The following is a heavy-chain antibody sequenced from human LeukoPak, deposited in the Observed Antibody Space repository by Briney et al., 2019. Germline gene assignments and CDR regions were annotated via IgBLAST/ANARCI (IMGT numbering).Heavy chain of an antibody. CDR3: ARGITVRGYSGYGCDY. CDR1: GYTFTGYY. D-gene: IGHD5-12*01. J-gene: IGHJ4*02. Sequence: ASVKVSCKASGYTFTGYYMHWLRQAPGQGLEWMGWINPNSGGTNYAQKFQGRVTITRDTSISTAYMELSRLRSDDTAVYYCARGITVRGYSGYGCDYWGQGTLVTVSS. CDR2: INPNSGGT. V-gene: IGHV1-2*02.